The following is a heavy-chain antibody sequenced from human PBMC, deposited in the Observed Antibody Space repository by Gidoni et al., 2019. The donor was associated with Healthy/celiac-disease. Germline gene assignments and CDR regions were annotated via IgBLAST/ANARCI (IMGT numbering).Heavy chain of an antibody. Sequence: QVQLVQSGAEVKKPGSSVKVSCKASGGTFSSYAISWVRQAPGQWLEWMGRLITILGIANYAQKFPGRVTIPADTSTITAYMVLSSLRSEDTAVYYCARVGEPLYYYYGMDVWGQGTTVTVSS. CDR3: ARVGEPLYYYYGMDV. CDR2: LITILGIA. V-gene: IGHV1-69*09. J-gene: IGHJ6*02. D-gene: IGHD3-10*01. CDR1: GGTFSSYA.